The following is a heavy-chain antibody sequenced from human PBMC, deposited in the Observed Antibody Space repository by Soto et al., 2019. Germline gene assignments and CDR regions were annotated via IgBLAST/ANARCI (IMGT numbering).Heavy chain of an antibody. CDR3: ASDYLSSIDC. CDR1: GYTFTSYA. J-gene: IGHJ4*02. Sequence: QVQLVQSGAEVKKPGASVKVSCQAPGYTFTSYAIHWVRQVPGQRLEWMGWINAGNGDTKYSQKFQGSVTITRDTSASTVFMELSSLTSEDTTVYFCASDYLSSIDCWGQGTLVTVSS. V-gene: IGHV1-3*01. D-gene: IGHD6-6*01. CDR2: INAGNGDT.